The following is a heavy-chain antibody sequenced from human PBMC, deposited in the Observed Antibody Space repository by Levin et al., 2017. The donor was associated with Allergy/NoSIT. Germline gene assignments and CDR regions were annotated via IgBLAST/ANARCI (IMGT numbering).Heavy chain of an antibody. CDR2: IKQDGSEK. V-gene: IGHV3-7*01. D-gene: IGHD3-3*01. J-gene: IGHJ6*02. CDR1: GFTFSSYW. CDR3: AREVRFDEGYYYGMDV. Sequence: PAASVKVSCAASGFTFSSYWMSWVRQAPGKGLEWVANIKQDGSEKYYVDSVKGRFTISRDNAKNSLYLQMNSLRAEDTAVYYCAREVRFDEGYYYGMDVWGQGTTVTVSS.